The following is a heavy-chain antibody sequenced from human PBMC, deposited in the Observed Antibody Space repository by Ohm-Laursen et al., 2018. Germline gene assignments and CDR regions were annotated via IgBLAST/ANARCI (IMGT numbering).Heavy chain of an antibody. V-gene: IGHV3-30*18. D-gene: IGHD6-19*01. Sequence: SLRLSCTASGFTFDDYAMHWVRQDPGKGLEWVAVISYDGSNKYYADSVKGRFTISRDNSKNTLYLQMNSLRAEDTAVYYCAKIQQWLVLDAFDIWGQGTMVTVSS. J-gene: IGHJ3*02. CDR3: AKIQQWLVLDAFDI. CDR2: ISYDGSNK. CDR1: GFTFDDYA.